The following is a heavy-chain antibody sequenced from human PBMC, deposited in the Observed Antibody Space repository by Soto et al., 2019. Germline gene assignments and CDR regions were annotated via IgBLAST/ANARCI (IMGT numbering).Heavy chain of an antibody. J-gene: IGHJ6*02. Sequence: SETLSLTCTAYGGSFCGNYWSWIRQPPGKGLEWIGEINHSGSTNYNPSLKSRVTISVDTSKNQFSLKLSSVTAADTAVYYCASELEAAGTPRFNYYYGMDVWGQGITVTVS. D-gene: IGHD6-13*01. CDR1: GGSFCGNY. CDR2: INHSGST. CDR3: ASELEAAGTPRFNYYYGMDV. V-gene: IGHV4-34*01.